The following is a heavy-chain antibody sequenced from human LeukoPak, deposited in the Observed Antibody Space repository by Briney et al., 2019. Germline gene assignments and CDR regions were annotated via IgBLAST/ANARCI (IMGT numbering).Heavy chain of an antibody. CDR3: ARGIIGSFDP. CDR2: IYQSGST. D-gene: IGHD3-10*01. V-gene: IGHV4-34*09. Sequence: KPSETLSLTCAVYGGSFSGYYWSWIRQHPGKGLEWIGYIYQSGSTYYNPSLKSRATISVDTSKNQFSLKLSSVTAADTAVYYCARGIIGSFDPWGQGTLVTVSS. CDR1: GGSFSGYY. J-gene: IGHJ5*02.